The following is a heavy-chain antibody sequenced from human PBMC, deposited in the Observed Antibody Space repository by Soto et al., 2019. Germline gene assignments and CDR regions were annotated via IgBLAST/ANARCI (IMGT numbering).Heavy chain of an antibody. D-gene: IGHD6-19*01. V-gene: IGHV1-2*04. CDR2: INPNSGGT. CDR3: ARAWAVAGTDYYYYGLDV. CDR1: GYTFTGYY. Sequence: ASVKVSCKASGYTFTGYYMHWVRQAPGQGLEWMGWINPNSGGTNYAQKFQGWVTMTRDTSISTAYMELSRLRSDDTAVYYCARAWAVAGTDYYYYGLDVWGQGTTVTASS. J-gene: IGHJ6*02.